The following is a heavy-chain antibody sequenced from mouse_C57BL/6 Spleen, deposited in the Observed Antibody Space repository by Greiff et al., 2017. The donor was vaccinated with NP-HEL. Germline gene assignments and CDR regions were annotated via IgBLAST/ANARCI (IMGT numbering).Heavy chain of an antibody. V-gene: IGHV1-69*01. D-gene: IGHD4-1*01. CDR1: GYTFTSYW. J-gene: IGHJ2*01. CDR2: IDPSDSYT. Sequence: VQLQQSGAELVMPGASVKLSCKASGYTFTSYWMHWVKQRPGQGLEWIGEIDPSDSYTNYNQKFKGKSTLTVDKSSSTAYMQLSSLTSEDSAVYYCARKMGRGYYFDYWGQSTTLTVSS. CDR3: ARKMGRGYYFDY.